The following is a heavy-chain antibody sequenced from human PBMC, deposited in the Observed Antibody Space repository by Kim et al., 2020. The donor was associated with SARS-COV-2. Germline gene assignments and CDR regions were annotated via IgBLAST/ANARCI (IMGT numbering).Heavy chain of an antibody. Sequence: VKGRLTISRDNSKNTLYLQMNSLRIEDTAVYYCVKDWNPNTCYEEYFQHWGQGSLVTVSS. V-gene: IGHV3-64D*06. CDR3: VKDWNPNTCYEEYFQH. D-gene: IGHD2-2*01. J-gene: IGHJ1*01.